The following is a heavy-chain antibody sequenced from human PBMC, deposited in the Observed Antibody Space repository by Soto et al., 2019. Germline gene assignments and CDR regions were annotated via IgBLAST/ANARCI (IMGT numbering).Heavy chain of an antibody. CDR1: GFTFSNYG. CDR2: ISYDGSNK. V-gene: IGHV3-30*03. Sequence: QVQLVESGGGVVQPGRSLRLSCAASGFTFSNYGMHWVRQAPGKGLEWVAVISYDGSNKYYADSVKGRFTISRDNSKNTLYLQMNSLRAEDTAVYYCARVDMGFGELKGGFDYWGQGTLVTVSS. CDR3: ARVDMGFGELKGGFDY. J-gene: IGHJ4*02. D-gene: IGHD3-10*01.